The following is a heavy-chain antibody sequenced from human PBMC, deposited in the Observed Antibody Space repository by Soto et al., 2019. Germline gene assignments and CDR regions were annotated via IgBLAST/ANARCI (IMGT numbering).Heavy chain of an antibody. Sequence: GGSLRVSCAASGFIFSSYAMHWGRQAPGKGLEWVAVISYDGSNKYYADSVKGRFTISRDNSKNTLYLQMNSLRAEDTAVYYCARDFDLDYYYGMDVWGQGTTVTVSS. J-gene: IGHJ6*01. CDR1: GFIFSSYA. D-gene: IGHD3-9*01. CDR2: ISYDGSNK. CDR3: ARDFDLDYYYGMDV. V-gene: IGHV3-30-3*01.